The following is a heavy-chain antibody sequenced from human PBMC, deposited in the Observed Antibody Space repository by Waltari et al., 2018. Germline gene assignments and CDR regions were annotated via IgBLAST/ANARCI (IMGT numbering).Heavy chain of an antibody. V-gene: IGHV4-39*07. CDR3: ARGAGYGDAPYFYYYNGMDV. CDR2: SYYSGSP. CDR1: GGSISSNSYY. D-gene: IGHD4-17*01. J-gene: IGHJ6*02. Sequence: QLQLQESGPGLVKPSETLSLTCSVSGGSISSNSYYWAWMLQPPGKGLEWIGNSYYSGSPYYNPSLNSRVTISVDPSKNQFSLKLSSVTAADTAVYYCARGAGYGDAPYFYYYNGMDVWGQGTTVTVSS.